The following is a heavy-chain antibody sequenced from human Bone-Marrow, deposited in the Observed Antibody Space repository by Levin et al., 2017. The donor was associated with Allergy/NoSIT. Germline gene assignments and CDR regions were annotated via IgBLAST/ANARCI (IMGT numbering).Heavy chain of an antibody. CDR2: IKSYGGGGTA. CDR3: SHIIIAPLMFGH. J-gene: IGHJ5*02. D-gene: IGHD2/OR15-2a*01. V-gene: IGHV3-15*01. Sequence: GGSLRLSCAVSGLTFSDAWVGWVRQAPGKGLEWVGRIKSYGGGGTADYATAVEGRFTISRDDSKNTVYLQMNSLKTEDTALYYCSHIIIAPLMFGHWGQGTLVTVAS. CDR1: GLTFSDAW.